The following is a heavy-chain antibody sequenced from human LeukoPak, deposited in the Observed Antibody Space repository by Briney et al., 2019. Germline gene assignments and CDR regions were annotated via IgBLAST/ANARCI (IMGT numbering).Heavy chain of an antibody. V-gene: IGHV3-33*01. Sequence: GGSLRLSCAASGFTFSSYGMHWVRQAPGKGLEWVAVIWYDGSNKYYADSVKGRFTISRDNSKNTLYLQMNSLRAEDTAVYYCARADCSGGSCYDYYYYGMDVWGQGTTVTVSS. D-gene: IGHD2-15*01. CDR1: GFTFSSYG. CDR2: IWYDGSNK. CDR3: ARADCSGGSCYDYYYYGMDV. J-gene: IGHJ6*02.